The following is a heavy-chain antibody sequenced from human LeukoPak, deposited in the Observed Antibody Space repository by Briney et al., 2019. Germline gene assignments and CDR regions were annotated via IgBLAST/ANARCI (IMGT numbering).Heavy chain of an antibody. Sequence: PGGSLRLSCAASGFTFSSDAMSWVRQAPGQGLEWVSAISGSGGSTYYADSVKGRFTISRDNAKNSLYLQMNSLRAEGTAVYYCARARSGSCYSGACYFDYWGQGTLVTVSS. V-gene: IGHV3-23*01. CDR3: ARARSGSCYSGACYFDY. D-gene: IGHD2-15*01. J-gene: IGHJ4*02. CDR2: ISGSGGST. CDR1: GFTFSSDA.